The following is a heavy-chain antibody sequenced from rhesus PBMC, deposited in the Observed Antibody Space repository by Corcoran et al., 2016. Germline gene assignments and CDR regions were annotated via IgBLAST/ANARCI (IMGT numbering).Heavy chain of an antibody. CDR2: INPYNGNT. V-gene: IGHV1S2*01. CDR1: GYTSTDYY. J-gene: IGHJ4*01. CDR3: ARKGFDY. Sequence: QVQLGQSGAEVKKPGSSVKVSCKASGYTSTDYYSHLARKAPEQGVGWMGRINPYNGNTKYAQKFQGRVTMTRDTSTSTAYMKLSSLRSEDTAVYYCARKGFDYWGQGVLVTVSS.